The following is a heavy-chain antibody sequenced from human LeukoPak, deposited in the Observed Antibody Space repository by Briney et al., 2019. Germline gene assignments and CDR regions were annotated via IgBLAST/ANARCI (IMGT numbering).Heavy chain of an antibody. J-gene: IGHJ3*01. CDR3: ARSPAYCGGDWPTGSAFDV. D-gene: IGHD2-21*02. CDR2: NYYSRST. CDR1: GDSISSNTHF. Sequence: SETLSLTCTVSGDSISSNTHFWGWIRHPPEKGLGWIGTNYYSRSTYYNPSLKSRIIISVDTSKNQFSLKLSSATAADTALSYCARSPAYCGGDWPTGSAFDVWGQGTTVTVSS. V-gene: IGHV4-39*01.